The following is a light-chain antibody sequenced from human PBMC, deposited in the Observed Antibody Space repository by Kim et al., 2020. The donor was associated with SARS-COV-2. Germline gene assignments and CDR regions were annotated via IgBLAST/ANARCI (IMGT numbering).Light chain of an antibody. J-gene: IGLJ2*01. CDR2: EVN. V-gene: IGLV2-8*01. CDR3: SSYGGSNNLA. CDR1: SRDIGIYNC. Sequence: GQSGSISCAGNSRDIGIYNCVSWYQQHPGKAPKLIIYEVNKRPSGVPDRFAGSRSGSTASLTVSGLQAEDEAHYYCSSYGGSNNLAFGGGTQLTVL.